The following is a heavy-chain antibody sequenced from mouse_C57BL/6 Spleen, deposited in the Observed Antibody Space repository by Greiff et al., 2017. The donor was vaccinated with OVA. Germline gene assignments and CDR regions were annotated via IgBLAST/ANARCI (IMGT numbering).Heavy chain of an antibody. CDR2: IYPGSGNT. CDR1: GYTFTDYY. V-gene: IGHV1-76*01. CDR3: ARSLYYDYDGYFDV. J-gene: IGHJ1*03. Sequence: LQESGAELVRPGASVKLSCKASGYTFTDYYINWVKQRPGQGLEWIARIYPGSGNTYYNEKFKGKATLTAEKSSSTAYMQLSSLTSEDSAVYFCARSLYYDYDGYFDVWGTGTTVTVSS. D-gene: IGHD2-4*01.